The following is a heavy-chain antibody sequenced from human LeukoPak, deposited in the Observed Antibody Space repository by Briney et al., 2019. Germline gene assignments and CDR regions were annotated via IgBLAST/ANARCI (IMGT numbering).Heavy chain of an antibody. J-gene: IGHJ1*01. Sequence: ASVKVSCTASGYTFTRYAISWVRQAPGQGLEWMGWINPFNGNTNEAERFQGRVTMTTDTSTSTAYMELRSLTSDDTAVYYCARDKAVTTELTQYFQHWGQGTLVTVSS. CDR2: INPFNGNT. D-gene: IGHD4-11*01. V-gene: IGHV1-18*01. CDR3: ARDKAVTTELTQYFQH. CDR1: GYTFTRYA.